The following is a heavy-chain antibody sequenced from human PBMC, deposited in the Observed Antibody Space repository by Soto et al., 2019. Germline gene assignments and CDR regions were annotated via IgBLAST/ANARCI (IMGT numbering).Heavy chain of an antibody. V-gene: IGHV3-33*01. Sequence: QVQLVESGGGVVQPGRSLRLSCAASEFTFRNYGMHWVRQAPGKGLEWMAVIWYDGSNKYYADSVKGRFTISRDNSKNTLYLQINSLRDKDTAVYYCTRGRDGYNPEEWGQGTLVTVSS. CDR3: TRGRDGYNPEE. CDR1: EFTFRNYG. J-gene: IGHJ4*02. CDR2: IWYDGSNK. D-gene: IGHD5-12*01.